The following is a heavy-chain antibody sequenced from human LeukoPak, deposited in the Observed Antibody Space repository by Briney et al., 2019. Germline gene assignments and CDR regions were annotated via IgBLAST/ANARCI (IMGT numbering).Heavy chain of an antibody. V-gene: IGHV3-11*04. CDR1: GFTVSSNY. Sequence: GGSLRLSCAASGFTVSSNYMSWVRQAPGKGLEWVSSISSSGSTIYYADSVKGRFTISRDNAKNSLYLQMNSLRAEDTAVYYCARRSVTIYYMDVWGKGTMVTISS. D-gene: IGHD4-11*01. CDR3: ARRSVTIYYMDV. J-gene: IGHJ6*03. CDR2: ISSSGSTI.